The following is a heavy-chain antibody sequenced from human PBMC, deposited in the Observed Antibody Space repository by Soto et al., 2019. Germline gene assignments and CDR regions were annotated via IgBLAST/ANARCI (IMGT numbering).Heavy chain of an antibody. D-gene: IGHD5-12*01. CDR1: GGSISTDNW. CDR2: IYHSGNT. CDR3: ARGGRWLFDY. V-gene: IGHV4-4*02. Sequence: QVQLMESGPGLVKPSGTLSLTCAVSGGSISTDNWWSWVRQPPGKGLEWVGEIYHSGNTNYNPSLKSRLTISIDKSKDQFSLDVTFVTAADPAVYYCARGGRWLFDYWGQGALVTVSS. J-gene: IGHJ4*02.